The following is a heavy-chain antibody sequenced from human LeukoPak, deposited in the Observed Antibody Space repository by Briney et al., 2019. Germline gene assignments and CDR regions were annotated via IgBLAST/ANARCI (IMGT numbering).Heavy chain of an antibody. V-gene: IGHV1-69*04. Sequence: ASVKVSCKASGGTFSSYAIGWVRQAPGQGLEWMGRIIPILGIANYAQKFQGRVTITADKSTSTAYMELSSLRSEDTAVYYCAGDYGGNTKNHRGGVLDLWGRGTLVTVSS. J-gene: IGHJ2*01. CDR2: IIPILGIA. CDR1: GGTFSSYA. CDR3: AGDYGGNTKNHRGGVLDL. D-gene: IGHD4-23*01.